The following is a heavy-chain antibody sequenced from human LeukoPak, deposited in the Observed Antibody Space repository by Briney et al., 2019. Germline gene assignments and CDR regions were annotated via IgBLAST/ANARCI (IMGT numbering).Heavy chain of an antibody. CDR1: GFTFSSYS. J-gene: IGHJ4*02. D-gene: IGHD4-17*01. V-gene: IGHV3-21*01. Sequence: GVLRLSCAASGFTFSSYSMNWIRQAPGKGLEWVSSISSSTSYIYYADSVKGRFTISKDNAKNSPYLQMNSLRAEDTAVYYCARAGGSTVSHSDYWGQGTLVTVSS. CDR3: ARAGGSTVSHSDY. CDR2: ISSSTSYI.